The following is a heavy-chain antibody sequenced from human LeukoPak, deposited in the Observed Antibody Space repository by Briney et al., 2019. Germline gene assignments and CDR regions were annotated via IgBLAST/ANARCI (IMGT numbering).Heavy chain of an antibody. D-gene: IGHD3-22*01. J-gene: IGHJ4*02. V-gene: IGHV4-34*01. CDR2: INHSGST. Sequence: PSETLSLTCAVYGGSFSGYYWSWIRQPPGKGLEWIGEINHSGSTNYNPSLKRRVTISVDTSKNQFSLKLSSVTAADTAVYYCARGRYYYDSSGYYLDYWGQGTLVTVSS. CDR1: GGSFSGYY. CDR3: ARGRYYYDSSGYYLDY.